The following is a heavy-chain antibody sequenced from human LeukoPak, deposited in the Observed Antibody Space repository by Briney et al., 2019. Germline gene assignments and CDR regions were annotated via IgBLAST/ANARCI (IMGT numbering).Heavy chain of an antibody. Sequence: ASVKVSCKPSGYTFTGYYLHWVRQAPGQGLEWMGWINPNTGATIYAQKFQGRVTMTRDTSISTAYMELSRLRSDDTAVYYCARPKRVGATSDYWGQGTLVTDSS. CDR3: ARPKRVGATSDY. V-gene: IGHV1-2*02. CDR1: GYTFTGYY. J-gene: IGHJ4*02. D-gene: IGHD1-26*01. CDR2: INPNTGAT.